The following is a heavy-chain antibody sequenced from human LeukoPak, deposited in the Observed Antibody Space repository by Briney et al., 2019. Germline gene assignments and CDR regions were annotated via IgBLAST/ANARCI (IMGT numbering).Heavy chain of an antibody. CDR3: ARGLRREQQLLRAFDY. D-gene: IGHD6-13*01. Sequence: ASVKVSCKASGYTFTNYDINWVRQASGQGLEWMGWMNPNSGNTGSAQKFQGRVTMTSNTSISTAYMELSCLRSEDTAVYYCARGLRREQQLLRAFDYWGQGTPVTVSS. CDR1: GYTFTNYD. J-gene: IGHJ4*02. CDR2: MNPNSGNT. V-gene: IGHV1-8*01.